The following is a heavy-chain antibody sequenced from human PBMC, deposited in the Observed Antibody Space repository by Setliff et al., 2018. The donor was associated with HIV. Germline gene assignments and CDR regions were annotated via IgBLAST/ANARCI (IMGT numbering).Heavy chain of an antibody. J-gene: IGHJ4*02. D-gene: IGHD3-22*01. CDR1: GDSISSGGHY. CDR3: ASRDTSRYFDDY. V-gene: IGHV4-30-4*08. Sequence: LTCSVSGDSISSGGHYWSWIRQSPGKGLEWIGYIHYSGSTYFNPSLKSRVSISTDTSKNQFSLKLTSVTAADTAVYYCASRDTSRYFDDYWGQGTLVTVSS. CDR2: IHYSGST.